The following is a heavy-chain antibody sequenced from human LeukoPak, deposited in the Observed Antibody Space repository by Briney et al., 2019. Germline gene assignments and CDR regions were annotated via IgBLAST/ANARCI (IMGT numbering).Heavy chain of an antibody. CDR2: ISSSGSTI. V-gene: IGHV3-48*03. CDR1: GFTFSSYE. D-gene: IGHD5-18*01. Sequence: TGGSLRLSCAASGFTFSSYEMNWVRQAPGKGLGWVSYISSSGSTIYYADSVKGRFTISRDNAKNSLYLQMNSLRAEDTAVYYCARGIQLWSYYFDYWAREPWSPSPQ. CDR3: ARGIQLWSYYFDY. J-gene: IGHJ4*02.